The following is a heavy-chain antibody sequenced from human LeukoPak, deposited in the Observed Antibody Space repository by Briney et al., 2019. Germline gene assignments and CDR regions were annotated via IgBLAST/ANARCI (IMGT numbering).Heavy chain of an antibody. CDR2: INHSGST. CDR3: ARRPRSSWYNKRAAFDI. Sequence: SETLSLTCAVYGGSFSGYYWSWIRQPPGKGLEWIGEINHSGSTNYNPSLKSRVTISVDTSKHQFSLKLSSVTDADTAVYYCARRPRSSWYNKRAAFDIWGQGTMVTVSS. D-gene: IGHD6-13*01. V-gene: IGHV4-34*01. CDR1: GGSFSGYY. J-gene: IGHJ3*02.